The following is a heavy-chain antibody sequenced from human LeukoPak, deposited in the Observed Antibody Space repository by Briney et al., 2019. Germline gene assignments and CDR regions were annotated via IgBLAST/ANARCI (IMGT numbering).Heavy chain of an antibody. CDR2: ISGSGGVP. Sequence: GGSLRLSCAASGFIFSTYGMSWVRQVPGKGLEWLASISGSGGVPHYADSAKGRLTISRDNSKNMVYLQLSSLRVEDTAVYHCAKHLTNRASLDYWGQRTLVTVSS. V-gene: IGHV3-23*01. J-gene: IGHJ4*02. D-gene: IGHD2-8*01. CDR1: GFIFSTYG. CDR3: AKHLTNRASLDY.